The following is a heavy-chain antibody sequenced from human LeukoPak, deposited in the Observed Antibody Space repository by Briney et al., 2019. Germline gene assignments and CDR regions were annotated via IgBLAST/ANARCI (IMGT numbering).Heavy chain of an antibody. CDR3: ARDGGREGSSWPGYYYMDV. Sequence: PGRSLGLSCAASGFTFSSYAMHWVRQAPGKGLEWVAVISYDGSNKYYADSVKGRFTISRDNSKNTLYLQMNSLRAEDTAVYYCARDGGREGSSWPGYYYMDVWGKGTTVTVSS. V-gene: IGHV3-30*01. CDR1: GFTFSSYA. J-gene: IGHJ6*03. D-gene: IGHD6-13*01. CDR2: ISYDGSNK.